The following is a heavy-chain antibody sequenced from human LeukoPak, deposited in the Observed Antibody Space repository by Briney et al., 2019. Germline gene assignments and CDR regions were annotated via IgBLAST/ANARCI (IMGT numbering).Heavy chain of an antibody. J-gene: IGHJ6*02. CDR3: ARNPETTYCSGGSCYGGGYYGMDV. CDR2: IYYSGTT. V-gene: IGHV4-59*04. CDR1: GGSISSYY. Sequence: SETLSLTCSVSGGSISSYYWSWIRLPPGKGLECIGYIYYSGTTYYNPSLKSRVTMSVDTSKNQFSLKLSSVTAVDTAVYYCARNPETTYCSGGSCYGGGYYGMDVWGQGTTVTVSS. D-gene: IGHD2-15*01.